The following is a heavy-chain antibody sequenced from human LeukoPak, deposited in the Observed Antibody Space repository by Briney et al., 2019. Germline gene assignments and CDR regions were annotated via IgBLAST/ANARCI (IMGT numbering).Heavy chain of an antibody. V-gene: IGHV1-18*01. D-gene: IGHD4-17*01. J-gene: IGHJ6*03. CDR1: GYTVTTYG. Sequence: ASVKVSCKASGYTVTTYGINWVRQAPGQGREWMGWISAYSGHTKYAQRLQGRVTMTTDTSTNTAYMQLTSLRSDDTAVYYYARDVSTVTTRGDYYYYMDVWGKGTTVTVSS. CDR2: ISAYSGHT. CDR3: ARDVSTVTTRGDYYYYMDV.